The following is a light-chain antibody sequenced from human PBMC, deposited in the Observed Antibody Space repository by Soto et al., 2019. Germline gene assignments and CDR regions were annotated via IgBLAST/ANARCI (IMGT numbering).Light chain of an antibody. CDR1: SSNIGRNY. CDR2: RNN. CDR3: AAWDDSLRGWV. J-gene: IGLJ3*02. V-gene: IGLV1-47*01. Sequence: QSVLTQPPSASGTPGQRVPISCSGSSSNIGRNYVYWYQQLPGTAPKLLIYRNNQRPSGVPDRFSGSKSGTSASLAISGLRSEDEADYDCAAWDDSLRGWVFGGGTKLTVL.